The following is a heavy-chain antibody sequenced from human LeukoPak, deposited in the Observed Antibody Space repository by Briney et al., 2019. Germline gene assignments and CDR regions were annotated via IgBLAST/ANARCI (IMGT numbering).Heavy chain of an antibody. V-gene: IGHV3-21*01. J-gene: IGHJ4*02. D-gene: IGHD6-19*01. CDR2: ISSSSSFI. CDR1: GFTFSHYS. CDR3: AKDSSSGWSFDY. Sequence: GGSLRLSCAVSGFTFSHYSMTWVRQAPGKGLEWVSSISSSSSFIYYADSVKGRFTISRDNAKKSLYLQMNSLRAEDTAVYYCAKDSSSGWSFDYWGQGTLVTVSS.